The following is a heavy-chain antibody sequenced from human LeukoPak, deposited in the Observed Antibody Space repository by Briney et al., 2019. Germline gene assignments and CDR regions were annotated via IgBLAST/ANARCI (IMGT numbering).Heavy chain of an antibody. V-gene: IGHV3-30*02. CDR1: GFTFSSYG. J-gene: IGHJ4*02. CDR3: AKLVYDTVDY. Sequence: GGSLRLSCAASGFTFSSYGMHWVRQAPGKGLEWVALIRYDGNDKFYADSVKGRFAISRDNSKNTLYLQMNSLRPEDTAVYYCAKLVYDTVDYWGQGTLVTVAS. D-gene: IGHD2-8*01. CDR2: IRYDGNDK.